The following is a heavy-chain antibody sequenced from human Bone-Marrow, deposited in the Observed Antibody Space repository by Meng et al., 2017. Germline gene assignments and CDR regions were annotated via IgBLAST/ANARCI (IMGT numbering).Heavy chain of an antibody. CDR1: GFTSSIYW. CDR2: IKQDGSGK. V-gene: IGHV3-7*01. CDR3: ARRYCSGGSCYGPPFDY. D-gene: IGHD2-15*01. J-gene: IGHJ4*02. Sequence: GSLKISCAASGFTSSIYWMSWVRQAPGKGLEWVANIKQDGSGKYYVDSVKGRFTISRDSAKTSLYLQMNSLRAEDTAVYYCARRYCSGGSCYGPPFDYWGQGTLVTVSS.